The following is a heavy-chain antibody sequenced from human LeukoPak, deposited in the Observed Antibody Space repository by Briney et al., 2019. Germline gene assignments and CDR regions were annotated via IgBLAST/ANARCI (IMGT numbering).Heavy chain of an antibody. Sequence: GGSLRLSCAASGFTFSSYSMNWVRQAPGKGLEWVSSISSSSSYIYYADSVKGRFTISRDNAKNSLYLQMNSLRAEDTAVYYCACRYSYGHSFDYWGQGTLVTVSS. CDR1: GFTFSSYS. V-gene: IGHV3-21*01. CDR3: ACRYSYGHSFDY. J-gene: IGHJ4*02. D-gene: IGHD5-18*01. CDR2: ISSSSSYI.